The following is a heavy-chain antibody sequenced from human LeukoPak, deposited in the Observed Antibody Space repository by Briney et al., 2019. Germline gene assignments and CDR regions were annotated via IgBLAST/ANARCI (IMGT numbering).Heavy chain of an antibody. D-gene: IGHD6-13*01. J-gene: IGHJ4*02. CDR2: ISGSGGST. CDR3: AKDLEKAAAGRRPQWTPDY. V-gene: IGHV3-23*01. Sequence: PGGSLRLSCAASGFTFGSYAMSWVRQAPGKGLEWVSAISGSGGSTYYADSVKGRFTISRDNSKNTLYLQMNSLRAEDTAVYYCAKDLEKAAAGRRPQWTPDYWGQGTLSPSPQ. CDR1: GFTFGSYA.